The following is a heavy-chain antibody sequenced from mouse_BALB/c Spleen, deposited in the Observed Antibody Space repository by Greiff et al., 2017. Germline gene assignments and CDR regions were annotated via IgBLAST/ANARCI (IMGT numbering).Heavy chain of an antibody. J-gene: IGHJ4*01. V-gene: IGHV14-1*02. CDR3: ARGVSYYAMDY. CDR2: IDPENGNT. CDR1: GFNIKDYY. Sequence: VQLQQSGAELVRPGALVKLSCKASGFNIKDYYMHWVKQRPEQGLEWIGWIDPENGNTIYDPKFQGKASITADTSSNTAYLQLSSLKSEDTAVYYCARGVSYYAMDYWGQGTSVTVSS.